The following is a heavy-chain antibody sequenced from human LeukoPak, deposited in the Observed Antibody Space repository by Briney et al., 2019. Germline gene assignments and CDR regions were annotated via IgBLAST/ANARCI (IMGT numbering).Heavy chain of an antibody. V-gene: IGHV3-23*01. J-gene: IGHJ6*03. CDR2: ISGSGGST. Sequence: GGSLRLSCAASGFTFSSYGMSWVRQAPGKGLEWVSAISGSGGSTYYADSVKGRFTIPRDNSKNTLYLQMNSLRAEDTAVYYCAKGARFDWLSMDVWGKGTTVTISS. CDR1: GFTFSSYG. D-gene: IGHD3-9*01. CDR3: AKGARFDWLSMDV.